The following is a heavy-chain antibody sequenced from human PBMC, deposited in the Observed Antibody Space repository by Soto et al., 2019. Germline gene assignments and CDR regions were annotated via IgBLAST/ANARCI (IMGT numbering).Heavy chain of an antibody. J-gene: IGHJ6*02. D-gene: IGHD1-1*01. CDR3: ARDRQPTPYYYYGMDV. CDR1: GGTFSSYA. Sequence: GASVKVSCKASGGTFSSYAISWVRQAPGQGLEWMGGIIPIFGTANYAQKFQGRVTITADESTSTAYMELSSLGSEDTAVYYCARDRQPTPYYYYGMDVWGQGTTVTVSS. CDR2: IIPIFGTA. V-gene: IGHV1-69*13.